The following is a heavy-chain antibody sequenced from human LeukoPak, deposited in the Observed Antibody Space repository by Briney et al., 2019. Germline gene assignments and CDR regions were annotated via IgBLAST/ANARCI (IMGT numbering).Heavy chain of an antibody. Sequence: PGGSLRLSCAASGFTFSSYAMHWVRQTPGKGLEWVALISYDGNKKYYADSVKGRFTISRDNSKNTLYLQMNSLRVEDTALYNCASGDDYDSRGYGFDYWGQGTLVTVSS. CDR3: ASGDDYDSRGYGFDY. CDR1: GFTFSSYA. V-gene: IGHV3-30-3*01. D-gene: IGHD3-22*01. CDR2: ISYDGNKK. J-gene: IGHJ4*02.